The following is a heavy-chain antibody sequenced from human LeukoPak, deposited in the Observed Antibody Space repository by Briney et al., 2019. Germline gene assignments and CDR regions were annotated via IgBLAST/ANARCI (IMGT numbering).Heavy chain of an antibody. D-gene: IGHD5-18*01. CDR3: STSGYTWYHFDN. CDR2: IKGKTDDGTT. V-gene: IGHV3-15*01. CDR1: GFTFSDAF. Sequence: PGGSLRLSCAASGFTFSDAFMNWVRQAPGKGLEWVGRIKGKTDDGTTDYAAPVKGRFTISRDNSKSTLYLQMNSLQTEDTAVYYCSTSGYTWYHFDNRGQGTLVTVSS. J-gene: IGHJ4*02.